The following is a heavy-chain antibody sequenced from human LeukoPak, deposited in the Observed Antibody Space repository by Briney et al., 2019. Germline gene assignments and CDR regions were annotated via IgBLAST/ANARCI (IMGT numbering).Heavy chain of an antibody. D-gene: IGHD5-12*01. CDR1: GFTFSSYG. CDR2: ISGSGGST. CDR3: AKGPQVATNPWGYYYYYYMDV. J-gene: IGHJ6*03. V-gene: IGHV3-23*01. Sequence: PGGSLRLSCAASGFTFSSYGMSWVRQAPGKGLEWVSAISGSGGSTYYADSVKGRFTISRDNSKNTLYLQMNSLRAEDTAVYYCAKGPQVATNPWGYYYYYYMDVWGKGTTVTISS.